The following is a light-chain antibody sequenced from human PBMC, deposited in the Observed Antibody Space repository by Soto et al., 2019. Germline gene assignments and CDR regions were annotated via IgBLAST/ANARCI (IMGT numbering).Light chain of an antibody. Sequence: EIVLTQSPGTLTLSPGESAALSCRASQTISNNYLVWYRQKPGQAPRLLIYAVSSRAAGIPDRFSGSGSGTDFALTIARLEPEECAVYYCQQHSNSPWTFGQGTRGEI. V-gene: IGKV3-20*01. CDR2: AVS. CDR1: QTISNNY. J-gene: IGKJ1*01. CDR3: QQHSNSPWT.